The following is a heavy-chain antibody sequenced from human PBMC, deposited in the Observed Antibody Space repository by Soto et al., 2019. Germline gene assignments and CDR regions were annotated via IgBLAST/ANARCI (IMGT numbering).Heavy chain of an antibody. CDR2: IYPGDSDT. Sequence: ESLKISWTCSGYSLTSYWIGWVRQMPGKGLEWMGIIYPGDSDTRYSPSFQGQVTISADKSISTAYLQWSSLKASDTAMYYCARHSSGWYFGYCGMDVWGEGTTVTISS. V-gene: IGHV5-51*01. CDR1: GYSLTSYW. CDR3: ARHSSGWYFGYCGMDV. J-gene: IGHJ6*04. D-gene: IGHD6-19*01.